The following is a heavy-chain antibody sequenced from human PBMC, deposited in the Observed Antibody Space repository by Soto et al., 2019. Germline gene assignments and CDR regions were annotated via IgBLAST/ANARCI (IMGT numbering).Heavy chain of an antibody. Sequence: SETLSLTCAVYGGSFSGYYWSWIRQHPGKGLEWIGYIYYSGSTYYNPSLKSRVTISVDTSKNQFSLKLSSVTAADTAVYYCAGSSTLLWFGESVGSDYWGQGTLVTVSS. CDR2: IYYSGST. V-gene: IGHV4-34*01. D-gene: IGHD3-10*01. J-gene: IGHJ4*02. CDR1: GGSFSGYY. CDR3: AGSSTLLWFGESVGSDY.